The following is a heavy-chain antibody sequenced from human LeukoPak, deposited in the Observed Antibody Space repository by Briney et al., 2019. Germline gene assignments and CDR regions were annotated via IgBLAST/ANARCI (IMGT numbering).Heavy chain of an antibody. CDR2: INPNSGGT. Sequence: ASVKVSCKASGYTFTGYYMHWVRQAPGQGLEWMGWINPNSGGTNYAQKFQGRVTMTRDTSISTAYMELSSLRAEDTAVYYCARLYYDILTGSDGYGMDVWGQGTTVTVSS. CDR3: ARLYYDILTGSDGYGMDV. D-gene: IGHD3-9*01. J-gene: IGHJ6*02. V-gene: IGHV1-2*02. CDR1: GYTFTGYY.